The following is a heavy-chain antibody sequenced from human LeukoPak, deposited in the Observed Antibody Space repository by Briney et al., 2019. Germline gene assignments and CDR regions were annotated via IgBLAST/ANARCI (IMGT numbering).Heavy chain of an antibody. CDR2: ISSSSSYI. J-gene: IGHJ3*02. D-gene: IGHD2-2*01. V-gene: IGHV3-21*01. Sequence: PGGSLRLSCAASGFTFSSYSMNWVRQAPGKGLEWVSSISSSSSYIYYADSVKGRFTISRDNAKNSLYLQMNSLRAEDTAVYYCARDTSYCSSTSCYDAFDIWGQGTMVTVSS. CDR1: GFTFSSYS. CDR3: ARDTSYCSSTSCYDAFDI.